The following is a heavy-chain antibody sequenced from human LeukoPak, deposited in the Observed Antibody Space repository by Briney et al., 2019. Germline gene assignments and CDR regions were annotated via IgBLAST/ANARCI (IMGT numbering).Heavy chain of an antibody. CDR2: ISGSGGST. Sequence: PGGSLRLSCAASGFTFSSYAMSWVRQAPGKGLEWVSAISGSGGSTYYADSVKGRFTISRDNSKNTLYLQMNSLRAEDTAVYYCAKVRINDYVWGSYRYWYYFDYWGQGTLVTVSS. J-gene: IGHJ4*02. CDR3: AKVRINDYVWGSYRYWYYFDY. CDR1: GFTFSSYA. D-gene: IGHD3-16*02. V-gene: IGHV3-23*01.